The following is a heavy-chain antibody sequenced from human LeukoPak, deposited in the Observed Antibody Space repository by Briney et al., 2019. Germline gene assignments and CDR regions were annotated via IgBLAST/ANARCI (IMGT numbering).Heavy chain of an antibody. Sequence: GGSLRLSCAASGFIVSDHYMGWVRQAPGKGLDWVSVMYSSGNIHYADSVEGRFTISRDNSKNTLYLQMNSVRAEDTAVYYCAREMELRYFEWPLYYFDSWGQGTLVTVSS. D-gene: IGHD3-9*01. V-gene: IGHV3-53*01. CDR1: GFIVSDHY. CDR3: AREMELRYFEWPLYYFDS. CDR2: MYSSGNI. J-gene: IGHJ4*02.